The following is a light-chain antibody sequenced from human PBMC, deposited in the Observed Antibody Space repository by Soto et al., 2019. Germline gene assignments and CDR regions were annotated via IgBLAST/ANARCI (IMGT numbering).Light chain of an antibody. Sequence: ENVLTQSPGTLSVSPGERATLSCRASQSVSSNLAWYQQKPGQAPRLFIYGASTRATGIPARFSGSGSGTEFTLTISSLQSEDFAVYYCQQYNNWPAITFGQGTRLEIK. CDR1: QSVSSN. CDR2: GAS. V-gene: IGKV3D-15*01. CDR3: QQYNNWPAIT. J-gene: IGKJ5*01.